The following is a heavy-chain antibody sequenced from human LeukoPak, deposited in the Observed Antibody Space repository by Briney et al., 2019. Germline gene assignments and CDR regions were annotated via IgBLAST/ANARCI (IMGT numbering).Heavy chain of an antibody. J-gene: IGHJ4*02. V-gene: IGHV3-30*04. CDR3: LREGYYDTSGPFSGYFDF. D-gene: IGHD3-22*01. CDR1: GFIIKDYV. CDR2: ISSDSNTR. Sequence: GGSLRLSCAGSGFIIKDYVIHWARQAPGKGLEWVAVISSDSNTRIYANSVEGRFTISRDNSKNTVYLQLSGLRVEDTAVYYCLREGYYDTSGPFSGYFDFWGQGDLVTVSS.